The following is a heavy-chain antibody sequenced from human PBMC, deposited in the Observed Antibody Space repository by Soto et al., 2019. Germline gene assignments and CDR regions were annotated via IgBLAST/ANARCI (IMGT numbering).Heavy chain of an antibody. CDR2: IYQSGGA. V-gene: IGHV4-30-4*01. J-gene: IGHJ4*02. Sequence: PSETLSLTCTVSGGSISSGDYYWSWIRQPPGKGLEWIGYIYQSGGASYNPSLKSRVTMSVDGSKNHFSLQLNSVTAADTAVYYCARGRLLPAVNFDYWGQGTLVTVSS. CDR1: GGSISSGDYY. CDR3: ARGRLLPAVNFDY. D-gene: IGHD2-2*01.